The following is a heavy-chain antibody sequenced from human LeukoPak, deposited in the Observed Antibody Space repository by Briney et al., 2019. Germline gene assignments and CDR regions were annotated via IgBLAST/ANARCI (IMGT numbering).Heavy chain of an antibody. V-gene: IGHV3-33*01. D-gene: IGHD3-16*01. J-gene: IGHJ4*02. CDR2: IWFGGDNK. Sequence: GGSLRLSCAAYGFIFSSYGMHWVRQAPGRGLEWVAVIWFGGDNKYYADSVKGRFTISRDNYKNTLYLQMNSLRAEDTAVYYCAREGGEENWGQGTLVTVSS. CDR1: GFIFSSYG. CDR3: AREGGEEN.